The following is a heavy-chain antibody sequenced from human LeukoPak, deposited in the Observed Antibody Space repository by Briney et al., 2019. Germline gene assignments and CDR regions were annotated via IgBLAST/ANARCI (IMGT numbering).Heavy chain of an antibody. D-gene: IGHD3-3*01. J-gene: IGHJ4*02. V-gene: IGHV1-2*02. CDR1: GYTCSGHY. CDR3: ARDMYDFLSAAYYFDY. Sequence: ASVKVSCKASGYTCSGHYMHWVRQAPGQGLEWMGWINPNTGGTNYAQKFQGGVTMTRDTSISTVYMELRRLRSDDTAVYYCARDMYDFLSAAYYFDYWGQGTLVTVSS. CDR2: INPNTGGT.